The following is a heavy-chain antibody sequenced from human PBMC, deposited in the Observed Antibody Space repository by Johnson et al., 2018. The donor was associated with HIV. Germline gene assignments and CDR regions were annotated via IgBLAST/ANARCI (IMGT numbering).Heavy chain of an antibody. J-gene: IGHJ3*02. CDR1: GFTFDDFG. Sequence: MLLVESGGGVVRPGGSLRLSCAASGFTFDDFGMGWVRQAPGKGLEWVSGINWNGGSTGYADSVKGRLTISRDNAKNSLHLQMNSLRAEDTALYYCARVIGYASGGQAFDIWGRGTMVTVSS. CDR2: INWNGGST. V-gene: IGHV3-20*04. CDR3: ARVIGYASGGQAFDI. D-gene: IGHD3-22*01.